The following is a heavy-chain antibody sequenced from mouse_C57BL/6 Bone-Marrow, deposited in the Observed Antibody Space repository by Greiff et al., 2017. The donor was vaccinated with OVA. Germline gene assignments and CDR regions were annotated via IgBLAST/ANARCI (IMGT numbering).Heavy chain of an antibody. CDR2: IHPNSGST. D-gene: IGHD2-1*01. CDR3: AREGIYYGYFDY. J-gene: IGHJ2*01. CDR1: GYTFTSYW. Sequence: QLQQPGAELVKPGASVKLSCKASGYTFTSYWMHWVKQRPGQGLEWIGMIHPNSGSTNYNEKFKSKATLTVDKSSSTAYMQLSSLTSEDSAVYYCAREGIYYGYFDYWGQGTTLTVSS. V-gene: IGHV1-64*01.